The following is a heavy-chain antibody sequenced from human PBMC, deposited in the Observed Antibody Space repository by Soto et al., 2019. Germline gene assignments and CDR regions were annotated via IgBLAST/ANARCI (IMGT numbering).Heavy chain of an antibody. CDR3: ARYDSSGFFYNRFDS. J-gene: IGHJ4*02. CDR2: IYYRGTT. D-gene: IGHD3-22*01. V-gene: IGHV4-59*08. Sequence: SETLSLTCTVSGASISPYYWSWIRQPPGKELEWIGYIYYRGTTNYSPSLKSRVTMSVDTSKNQFSLQLTSVTAADTAVYYCARYDSSGFFYNRFDSWGQGILVTVSS. CDR1: GASISPYY.